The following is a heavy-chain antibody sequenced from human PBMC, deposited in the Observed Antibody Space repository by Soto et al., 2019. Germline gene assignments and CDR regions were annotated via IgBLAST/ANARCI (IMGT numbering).Heavy chain of an antibody. CDR2: ISSSGSTI. J-gene: IGHJ3*02. CDR1: GVTFSDYY. CDR3: ARDRRSGPDVAFDI. V-gene: IGHV3-11*01. D-gene: IGHD6-19*01. Sequence: PGGSLRLSCAASGVTFSDYYMSWIRQAPGKGLDWVSYISSSGSTIYYAGSVKGRFTISRDNAKNSLYLQMNSLRAEDTAVYYCARDRRSGPDVAFDIWGQGTMVTVSS.